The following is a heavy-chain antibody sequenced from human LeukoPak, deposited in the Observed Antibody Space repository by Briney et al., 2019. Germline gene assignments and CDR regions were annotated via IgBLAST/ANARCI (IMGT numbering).Heavy chain of an antibody. J-gene: IGHJ4*02. CDR3: LTGRY. CDR2: IKTKSDGGTT. Sequence: GGSLRLSCAASGFTFSDAWMNWVRQAPGKGLEWVGHIKTKSDGGTTDYAAPLKGRFTISRDNSKDTLYLQMNSLENEDTAVYYCLTGRYWGQGTLVTVSS. CDR1: GFTFSDAW. V-gene: IGHV3-15*01.